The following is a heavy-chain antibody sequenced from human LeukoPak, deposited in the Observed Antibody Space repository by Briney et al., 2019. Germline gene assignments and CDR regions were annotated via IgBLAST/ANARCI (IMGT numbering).Heavy chain of an antibody. CDR1: GYTFTGYY. D-gene: IGHD2-2*02. CDR3: ARGRFVVPAAIADAFDI. CDR2: INPNSGGT. V-gene: IGHV1-2*04. Sequence: GASVKVSCKASGYTFTGYYMHWVRQAPGQGLEWMGWINPNSGGTNYAQKFQGWVTMTRDTSISTAYMELSRLRSEDTAVYYCARGRFVVPAAIADAFDIWGQGTMVTVSS. J-gene: IGHJ3*02.